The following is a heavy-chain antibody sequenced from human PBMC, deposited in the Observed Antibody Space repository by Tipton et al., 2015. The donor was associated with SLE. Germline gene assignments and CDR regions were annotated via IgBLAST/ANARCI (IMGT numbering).Heavy chain of an antibody. CDR3: ASSGSYSPFDY. CDR2: TRNKANSYTT. V-gene: IGHV3-72*01. D-gene: IGHD3-10*01. J-gene: IGHJ4*02. Sequence: SLRLSCAASGFTFTSSWLHWVRQAPGKGLDWVGRTRNKANSYTTEYAASVKGRFTISRDDSKNSLYLQMNSLKTEDTAVYYCASSGSYSPFDYWGQGTLVTVSS. CDR1: GFTFTSSW.